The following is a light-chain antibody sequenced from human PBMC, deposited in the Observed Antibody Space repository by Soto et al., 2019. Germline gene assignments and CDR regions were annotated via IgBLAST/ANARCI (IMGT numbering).Light chain of an antibody. CDR3: QQSDSTPYT. J-gene: IGKJ2*01. Sequence: DIHMTQSPSTLSASGVDIVTIAFRASQSISSWLAWYQQKPGKAPKLLIYKASSLESGVPSRFSGSGSGTEFTLTISSLQPDDFSTYYCQQSDSTPYTFGQGTKVDIK. CDR2: KAS. CDR1: QSISSW. V-gene: IGKV1-5*03.